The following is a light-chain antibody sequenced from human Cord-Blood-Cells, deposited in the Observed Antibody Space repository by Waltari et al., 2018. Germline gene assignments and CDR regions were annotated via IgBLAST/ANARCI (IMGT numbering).Light chain of an antibody. Sequence: QSTLSHPASLSGSRGQSITISCTGTQRDVGGYNYVPWYQQHPGKASKHMIYYVSNRPSGVSKRFSGAKSSNTASLTISRLQAEDEAYYYCSSYTSSSTLVFETGTKVTNL. CDR2: YVS. J-gene: IGLJ1*01. V-gene: IGLV2-14*03. CDR3: SSYTSSSTLV. CDR1: QRDVGGYNY.